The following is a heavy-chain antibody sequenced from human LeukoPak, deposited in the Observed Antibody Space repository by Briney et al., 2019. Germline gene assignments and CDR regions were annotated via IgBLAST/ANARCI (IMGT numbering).Heavy chain of an antibody. CDR3: ARESSDWFSDAFDI. J-gene: IGHJ3*02. V-gene: IGHV3-74*01. Sequence: GSLRLSCAASGFTVSSNYMSWVRQAPGKGLVWVSRINSDGNRTNYADFVKGRFTISRDNAKNTLYVQINSLRAEDTAVYYCARESSDWFSDAFDIWGQGTVVTVSS. CDR2: INSDGNRT. CDR1: GFTVSSNY. D-gene: IGHD6-19*01.